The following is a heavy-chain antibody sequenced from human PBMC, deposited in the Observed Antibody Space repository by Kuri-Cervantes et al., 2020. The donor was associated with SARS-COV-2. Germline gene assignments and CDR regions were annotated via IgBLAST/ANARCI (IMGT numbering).Heavy chain of an antibody. Sequence: GSLRLSCAVFGGSFSGFYWSWIRQPPGKGLEWIGEINHSGSTNYNPSLKSRVTISLDTSKNQFSLKLSSVTAADTAVYYCARGRYYDSSGFQHWGQGTLVTVSS. CDR1: GGSFSGFY. CDR3: ARGRYYDSSGFQH. V-gene: IGHV4-34*01. D-gene: IGHD3-22*01. CDR2: INHSGST. J-gene: IGHJ1*01.